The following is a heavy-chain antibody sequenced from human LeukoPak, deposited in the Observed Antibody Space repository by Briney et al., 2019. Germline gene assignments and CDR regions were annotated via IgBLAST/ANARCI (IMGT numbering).Heavy chain of an antibody. Sequence: GSLRLSCAASGFIFSSYGMHWVRQAPGKGLEWVAFIRYDGSKKYYADSVKGRFTISRDNSKNTLYLQMNSLRAEDTAVYYCARELQNRFDPWGQGTLVTVSS. J-gene: IGHJ5*02. D-gene: IGHD5-24*01. V-gene: IGHV3-30*02. CDR3: ARELQNRFDP. CDR1: GFIFSSYG. CDR2: IRYDGSKK.